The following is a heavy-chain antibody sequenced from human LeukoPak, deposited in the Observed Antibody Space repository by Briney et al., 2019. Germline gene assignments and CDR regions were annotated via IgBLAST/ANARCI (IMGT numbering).Heavy chain of an antibody. CDR3: ARGGTYCSGGSCYQNWFDP. V-gene: IGHV1-8*01. CDR2: MNPNSGNT. CDR1: GYTFTSYD. J-gene: IGHJ5*02. Sequence: ASVKVSCKASGYTFTSYDTNWVRQATGQGLEWMGWMNPNSGNTGYAQKFQGRVTMTRNTSISTAYMELSSLRSEDTAVYYCARGGTYCSGGSCYQNWFDPWGQGTLVTVSS. D-gene: IGHD2-15*01.